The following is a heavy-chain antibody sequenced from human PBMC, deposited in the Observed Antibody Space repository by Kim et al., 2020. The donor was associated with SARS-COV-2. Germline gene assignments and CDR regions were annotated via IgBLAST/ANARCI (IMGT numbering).Heavy chain of an antibody. CDR3: ARFRQSVVPAAMYFDY. V-gene: IGHV4-30-4*01. D-gene: IGHD2-2*01. CDR1: GGSISSGDYY. J-gene: IGHJ4*02. Sequence: SETLSLTCTVSGGSISSGDYYWSWIRQPPGKGLEWIGYIYYSGSTYYNPSLKSRVTRSVDTSKNQFSLKLSSVTAADTAVYYCARFRQSVVPAAMYFDYWRQGTLISDS. CDR2: IYYSGST.